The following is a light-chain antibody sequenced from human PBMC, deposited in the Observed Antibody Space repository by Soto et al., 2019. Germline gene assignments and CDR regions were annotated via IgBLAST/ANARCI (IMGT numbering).Light chain of an antibody. V-gene: IGKV1-5*01. Sequence: DIQMTQFPSALSASVGDRVTITCRASQNVNNWLAWYQHKPGTAPQLLIYDASVLESGVPSRFSGSGSGTEFTLAINGLQSDDFATYYGQQYNTDWTFGRGTKVEVE. CDR3: QQYNTDWT. CDR1: QNVNNW. J-gene: IGKJ1*01. CDR2: DAS.